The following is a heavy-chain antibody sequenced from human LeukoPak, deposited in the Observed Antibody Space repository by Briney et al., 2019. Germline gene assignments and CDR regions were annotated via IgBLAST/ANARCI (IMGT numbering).Heavy chain of an antibody. J-gene: IGHJ4*02. CDR1: GFTLSSDA. CDR3: AKDAYRLRFLEGDGFDY. Sequence: RGCLRLSCAASGFTLSSDAMSRVRPAPGEGLGWVSAIRGSGGSTYYTDSVKGRFTISRDNTKNTLYLQMNSVRDEDTAVDYCAKDAYRLRFLEGDGFDYWGQGTLVTVSS. V-gene: IGHV3-23*01. D-gene: IGHD3-3*01. CDR2: IRGSGGST.